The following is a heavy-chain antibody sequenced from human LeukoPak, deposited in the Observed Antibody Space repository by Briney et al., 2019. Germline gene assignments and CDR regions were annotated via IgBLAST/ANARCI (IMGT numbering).Heavy chain of an antibody. CDR1: GFTFSSYS. J-gene: IGHJ4*02. V-gene: IGHV3-21*04. CDR2: ISSSSSYI. CDR3: ATGTDYGDYEFGY. D-gene: IGHD4-17*01. Sequence: GGSLRLSCAASGFTFSSYSMNWVRQAPGKGLEWVSSISSSSSYIYYADSVKGRFTISRDNAKNSLYLQMNSLRAEDTAVYYCATGTDYGDYEFGYWGQGTLVTVSS.